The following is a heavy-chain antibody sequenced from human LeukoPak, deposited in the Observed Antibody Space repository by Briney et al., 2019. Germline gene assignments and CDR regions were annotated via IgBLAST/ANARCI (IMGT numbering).Heavy chain of an antibody. CDR3: ARSPGGGYDWLGH. CDR2: SNPSSGGT. D-gene: IGHD5-12*01. J-gene: IGHJ4*02. V-gene: IGHV1-2*02. CDR1: GYIFTGYY. Sequence: ASVKVSCKASGYIFTGYYLHWVRQAPGQGLEWMGWSNPSSGGTNYAQKFQGRVTMTRDTSISTAYMELSRLRSDDTAVYYCARSPGGGYDWLGHWGQGTLVTVSS.